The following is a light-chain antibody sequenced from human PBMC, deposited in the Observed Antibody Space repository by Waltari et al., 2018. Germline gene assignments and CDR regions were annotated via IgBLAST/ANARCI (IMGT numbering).Light chain of an antibody. V-gene: IGLV2-14*01. CDR2: EVS. Sequence: QSALTQPASVSGSLGQSITISCTGTSRDVGGYGQASWYQQHPGKAPELIIYEVSKRPSGVSDRFSGSKSGNTASLTISGLQADDEADFYCSSFTYTTTLVFGGGTKLTVL. J-gene: IGLJ3*02. CDR3: SSFTYTTTLV. CDR1: SRDVGGYGQ.